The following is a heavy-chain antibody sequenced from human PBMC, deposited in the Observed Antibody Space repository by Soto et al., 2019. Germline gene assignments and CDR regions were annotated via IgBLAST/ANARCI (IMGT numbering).Heavy chain of an antibody. CDR2: ISSSSSYT. CDR3: ASVILDTAPSCYFDY. J-gene: IGHJ4*02. Sequence: QVQLVESGGGLVKPGGSLRLSCAASGFTFSDYYMSWLRQAPGKGLEWVSYISSSSSYTNYADSVKGRFTISRDNAKNSLYLQMNSLRAEDTAVYYCASVILDTAPSCYFDYWGQGTLVTVSS. V-gene: IGHV3-11*06. D-gene: IGHD5-18*01. CDR1: GFTFSDYY.